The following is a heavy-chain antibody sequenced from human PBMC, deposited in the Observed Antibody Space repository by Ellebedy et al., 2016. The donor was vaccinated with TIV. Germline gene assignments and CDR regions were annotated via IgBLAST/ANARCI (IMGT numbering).Heavy chain of an antibody. CDR1: GFILSNSA. D-gene: IGHD4-17*01. CDR2: ISYDGSNK. J-gene: IGHJ4*02. Sequence: GESLKISCAASGFILSNSAMFWVRQAPGKGLEWVAVISYDGSNKDYADSVKGRFTVSRDGSKNTLYLEMNSLRLDDTAVYYCVKHIGRDYGDRMDYWGQGTLVTVS. CDR3: VKHIGRDYGDRMDY. V-gene: IGHV3-30*04.